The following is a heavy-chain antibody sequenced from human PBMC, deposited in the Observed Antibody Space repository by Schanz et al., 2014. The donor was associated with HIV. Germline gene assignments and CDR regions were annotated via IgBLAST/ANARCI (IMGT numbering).Heavy chain of an antibody. CDR1: GFTFSSSG. CDR2: IWYDGSKK. J-gene: IGHJ4*02. D-gene: IGHD2-15*01. V-gene: IGHV3-33*01. Sequence: QVQLVESGGGVVQPGRSLRLSCTASGFTFSSSGMHWVRQAPGKGLEWVAIIWYDGSKKYYADSVKGRFTISRDNSENTLYLQMNSLRVEDTAVYYCARDMCTAGSCYYFDHWGQRTLVTVSS. CDR3: ARDMCTAGSCYYFDH.